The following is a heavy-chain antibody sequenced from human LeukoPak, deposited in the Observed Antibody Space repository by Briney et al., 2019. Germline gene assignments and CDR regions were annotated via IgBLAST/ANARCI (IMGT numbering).Heavy chain of an antibody. CDR2: ISGSGDDT. CDR1: GFTFNNYA. J-gene: IGHJ3*01. Sequence: GGSLRLSCAASGFTFNNYAMNWVRQAPGKGLEWVSGISGSGDDTYYADFVKGRFTISRDNSKHTLYLQVDSLRADDTAVYYCAKPFYGNYPDGFEVWGQGTMVSVSS. D-gene: IGHD4-11*01. V-gene: IGHV3-23*01. CDR3: AKPFYGNYPDGFEV.